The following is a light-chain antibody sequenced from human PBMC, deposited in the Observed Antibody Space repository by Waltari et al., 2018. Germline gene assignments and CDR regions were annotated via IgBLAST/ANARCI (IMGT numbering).Light chain of an antibody. CDR1: SRDVGSYNL. CDR3: CSYAGSSTPYV. CDR2: EVS. J-gene: IGLJ1*01. V-gene: IGLV2-23*02. Sequence: QSALTQPAPVSGSPGQSITLYCTGTSRDVGSYNLVSRYRQHPGKAPKLLIYEVSKRPSGVSNRFSGSKSGNAASLTISGLQAEDEADYYCCSYAGSSTPYVFGTGTKVTVL.